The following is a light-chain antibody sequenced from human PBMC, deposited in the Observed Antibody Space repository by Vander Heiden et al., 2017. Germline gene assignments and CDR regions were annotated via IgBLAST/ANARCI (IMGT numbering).Light chain of an antibody. CDR2: GNN. CDR1: SSNIGGGYD. CDR3: QCYDRSLSGVV. Sequence: QSVLTQPPPVSGAPGPRVTISCTGSSSNIGGGYDGNWYQQFPATAHKVLFEGNNKRPSGVPDRFACYTAGTSASPDIKVLQAEEEADYYGQCYDRSLSGVVFGGGTKLTVL. J-gene: IGLJ3*02. V-gene: IGLV1-40*01.